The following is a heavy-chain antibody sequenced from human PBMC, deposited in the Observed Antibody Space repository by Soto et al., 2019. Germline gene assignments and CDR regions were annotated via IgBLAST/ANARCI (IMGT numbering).Heavy chain of an antibody. J-gene: IGHJ5*02. CDR3: ARVGRVPHDNWFDP. CDR1: GFTFSDHY. V-gene: IGHV3-72*01. Sequence: PGGSLRLSCAASGFTFSDHYMDWVRQAPGKGLEWVGRTRNKAKSYTTEYVASVKGRFTISRDNAESSLYLQMNSLRDEDTAVYYCARVGRVPHDNWFDPWGRGTLVTVSS. D-gene: IGHD1-26*01. CDR2: TRNKAKSYTT.